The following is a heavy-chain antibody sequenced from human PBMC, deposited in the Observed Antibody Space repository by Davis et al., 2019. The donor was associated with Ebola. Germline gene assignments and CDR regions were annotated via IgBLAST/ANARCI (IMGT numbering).Heavy chain of an antibody. V-gene: IGHV4-39*07. Sequence: SETLSLTCTVSGGSISSYYWGWIRQPPGKALEWIGSIYYSGSTYYNPSLTSRVTISVDTSKNQFSLKLSSVTAADTAVYYCARTRGSYRYFQHWGQGTLVTVSS. J-gene: IGHJ1*01. CDR3: ARTRGSYRYFQH. CDR1: GGSISSYY. CDR2: IYYSGST. D-gene: IGHD1-26*01.